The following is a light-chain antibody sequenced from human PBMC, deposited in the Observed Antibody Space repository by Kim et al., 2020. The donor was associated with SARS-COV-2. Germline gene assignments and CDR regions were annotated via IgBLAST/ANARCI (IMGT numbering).Light chain of an antibody. CDR3: QVWDRSSDHYV. Sequence: SYELTQPPSVSVAPGRTARITCGGNNIGSKNVYWYQQRPGQAPVLVIYYDSDRPSGIPERFSGSNSGNTATLTISRVEAGDEADYYCQVWDRSSDHYVFGTGTKVIVL. J-gene: IGLJ1*01. CDR2: YDS. CDR1: NIGSKN. V-gene: IGLV3-21*04.